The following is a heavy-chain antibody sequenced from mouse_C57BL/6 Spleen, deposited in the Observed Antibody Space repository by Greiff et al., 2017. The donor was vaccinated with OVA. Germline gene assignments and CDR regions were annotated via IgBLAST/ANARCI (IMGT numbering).Heavy chain of an antibody. CDR2: IHPNSGST. D-gene: IGHD4-1*01. V-gene: IGHV1-64*01. Sequence: QVQLQQPGAELVKPGASVKLSCKASGYTFTSYWMHWVKQRPGQGLEWIGMIHPNSGSTNYNEKFKSKATLTVDKSSSTAYMQLSSLTSEDSAVYCCARVDWEYYFDYWGQGTTLTVSS. J-gene: IGHJ2*01. CDR1: GYTFTSYW. CDR3: ARVDWEYYFDY.